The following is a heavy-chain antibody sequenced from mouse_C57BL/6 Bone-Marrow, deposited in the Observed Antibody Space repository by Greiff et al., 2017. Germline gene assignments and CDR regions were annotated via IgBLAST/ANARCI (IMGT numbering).Heavy chain of an antibody. D-gene: IGHD1-2*01. CDR2: IDPSDSYT. CDR3: ARNDGPGYYFDY. CDR1: GYTFTSYW. Sequence: QVQLQQPGAELVMPGASVKLSCKASGYTFTSYWMHWVKQRPGQGLEWIGEIDPSDSYTNYNQKFKGKSTLTVDKSSSTAYMQLSSLTSEDSAVYYCARNDGPGYYFDYWGKGTTLTVAS. J-gene: IGHJ2*01. V-gene: IGHV1-69*01.